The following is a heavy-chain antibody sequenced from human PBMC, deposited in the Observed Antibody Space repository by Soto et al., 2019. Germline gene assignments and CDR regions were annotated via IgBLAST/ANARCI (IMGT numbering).Heavy chain of an antibody. V-gene: IGHV4-59*01. CDR3: ARDGYDGSGSPYPAY. CDR2: VYYLGST. Sequence: SETPSLTCSVSGGSMSDFFWSWIRQSPERGLEWIGYVYYLGSTDYNPSLKSRVTISVDTSKRQFSLRLSSVTAADAAIYYCARDGYDGSGSPYPAYWGPGTHVTVS. CDR1: GGSMSDFF. D-gene: IGHD3-10*01. J-gene: IGHJ4*02.